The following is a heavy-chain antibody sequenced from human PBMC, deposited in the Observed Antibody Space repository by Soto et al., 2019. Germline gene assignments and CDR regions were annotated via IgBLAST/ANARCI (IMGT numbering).Heavy chain of an antibody. D-gene: IGHD3-10*01. V-gene: IGHV3-30*18. CDR3: AKDQKDYSGSGTYYVPYGMDV. Sequence: QVQLVESGGGVVQPGRSLRLSCVASGFTFSNFGMHWVRQAPGKGLEWVALTSFDGNKNYHADSVKGRFTLSRDNSKNTLYLQMNSLRAEDTALYFCAKDQKDYSGSGTYYVPYGMDVWGQGTTVTVSS. CDR1: GFTFSNFG. J-gene: IGHJ6*02. CDR2: TSFDGNKN.